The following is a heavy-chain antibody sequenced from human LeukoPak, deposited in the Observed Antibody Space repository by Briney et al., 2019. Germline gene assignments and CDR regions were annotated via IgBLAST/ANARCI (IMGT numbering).Heavy chain of an antibody. Sequence: GGSLILSCAASGFTFSSYEMNWVRQAPGKGLEWVSYVSSSGSTIYYAASVKGRFTISRDNAKNSLYLQMNSLRAEDTAVYYCARDNTGGYSYGRYFDYWGQGTLVAVSS. D-gene: IGHD5-18*01. CDR1: GFTFSSYE. J-gene: IGHJ4*02. CDR2: VSSSGSTI. V-gene: IGHV3-48*03. CDR3: ARDNTGGYSYGRYFDY.